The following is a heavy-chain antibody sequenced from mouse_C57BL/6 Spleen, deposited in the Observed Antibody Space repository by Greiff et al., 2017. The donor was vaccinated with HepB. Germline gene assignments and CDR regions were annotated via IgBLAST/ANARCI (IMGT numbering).Heavy chain of an antibody. CDR2: INPSSGYT. V-gene: IGHV1-7*01. CDR1: GYTFTSYW. CDR3: ARPYYGNPSAMDY. Sequence: VQLQQSGAELAKPGASVKLSCKASGYTFTSYWMHWVKQRPGQGLEWIGYINPSSGYTKYNQKFKDKATLTADKSSSTAYMQLSSLTYEDSAVYYCARPYYGNPSAMDYWGQGTSVTVSS. D-gene: IGHD2-10*01. J-gene: IGHJ4*01.